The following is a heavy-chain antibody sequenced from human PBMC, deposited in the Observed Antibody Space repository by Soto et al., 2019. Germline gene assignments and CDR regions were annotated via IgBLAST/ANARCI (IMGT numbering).Heavy chain of an antibody. J-gene: IGHJ4*02. D-gene: IGHD3-22*01. CDR2: ISGSGGST. CDR1: GFTFSSYA. Sequence: PGGSLRLSCAASGFTFSSYAMSWVRQAPGKGLEWVSAISGSGGSTYYADSVKGRFTISRDNSKNTLYLQMNSLRAEDTAVYYCASQGYGGSGYPYWGQGTLVTVSS. V-gene: IGHV3-23*01. CDR3: ASQGYGGSGYPY.